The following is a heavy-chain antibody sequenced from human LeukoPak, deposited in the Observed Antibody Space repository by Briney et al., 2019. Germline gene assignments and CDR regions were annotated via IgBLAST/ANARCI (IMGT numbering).Heavy chain of an antibody. Sequence: SETLSLTCTVSGGSISSYYWSWIRQPAGKGLEWIGRIYTSGSTNYNPSLKSRVTMSVDTSKNQFSLKLSSVTAADTAVYYCALYYYDSSGYLFDYWGQGTLVTVSS. D-gene: IGHD3-22*01. J-gene: IGHJ4*02. CDR3: ALYYYDSSGYLFDY. CDR1: GGSISSYY. V-gene: IGHV4-4*07. CDR2: IYTSGST.